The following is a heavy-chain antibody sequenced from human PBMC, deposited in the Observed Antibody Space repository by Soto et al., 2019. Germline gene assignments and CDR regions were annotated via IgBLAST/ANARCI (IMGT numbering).Heavy chain of an antibody. CDR3: ATPREPITGTPGDWFDP. D-gene: IGHD1-7*01. V-gene: IGHV3-21*01. J-gene: IGHJ5*02. CDR1: GFTFSSYS. Sequence: PGGSLRLSCAASGFTFSSYSMNWVRQAPGRGLEWVSSISSSSSYIYYADSVKGRYTISRDNAKNSLYLQMNSLRAEDTAVYYCATPREPITGTPGDWFDPWGQGTLVTVSS. CDR2: ISSSSSYI.